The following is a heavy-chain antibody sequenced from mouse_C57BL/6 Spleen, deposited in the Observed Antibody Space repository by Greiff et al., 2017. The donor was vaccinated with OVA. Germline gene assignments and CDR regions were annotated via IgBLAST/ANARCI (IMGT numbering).Heavy chain of an antibody. CDR1: GFTFSDYG. CDR2: ISSGSSTI. Sequence: VQLKESGGGLVKPGGSLKLSCAASGFTFSDYGMHWVRQAPEKGLEWVAYISSGSSTIYYADTVKGRFTISRDNAKNTLFLQMTSLRSEDTAMYYCARPPRTGLYAMDYWGQGTSVTVSS. D-gene: IGHD4-1*01. V-gene: IGHV5-17*01. J-gene: IGHJ4*01. CDR3: ARPPRTGLYAMDY.